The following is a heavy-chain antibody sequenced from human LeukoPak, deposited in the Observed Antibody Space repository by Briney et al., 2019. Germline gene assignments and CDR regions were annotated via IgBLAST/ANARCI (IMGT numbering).Heavy chain of an antibody. Sequence: PSETLSLTCNVSGGSISSTNYYWGWIRQAPGKGLEWLGNVYYTGTTYYNPSLKSRLTISVDTSNNQFSLRLSSVTAADTAVYYCARDFDGDHDQDAFDMWGQGTLVTVSS. CDR2: VYYTGTT. V-gene: IGHV4-39*07. J-gene: IGHJ3*02. D-gene: IGHD4-17*01. CDR3: ARDFDGDHDQDAFDM. CDR1: GGSISSTNYY.